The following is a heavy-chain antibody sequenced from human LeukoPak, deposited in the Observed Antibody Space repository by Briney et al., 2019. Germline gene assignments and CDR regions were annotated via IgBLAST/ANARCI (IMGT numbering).Heavy chain of an antibody. CDR3: ARVFSYYDSSSYYPGVVDY. D-gene: IGHD3-22*01. CDR1: GYSISSGYY. CDR2: IYHSGST. J-gene: IGHJ4*02. Sequence: SETLSLTCTVSGYSISSGYYWGWIRQPPGKGLEWIGSIYHSGSTYYNPSLKSRVTISVDTSKNQFSLKLSSVTAADAAVYYCARVFSYYDSSSYYPGVVDYWGQGTLVTVSS. V-gene: IGHV4-38-2*02.